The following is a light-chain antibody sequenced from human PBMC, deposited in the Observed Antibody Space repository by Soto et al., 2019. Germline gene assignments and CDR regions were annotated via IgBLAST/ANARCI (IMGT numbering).Light chain of an antibody. J-gene: IGLJ1*01. CDR1: SSDVGGYNY. Sequence: QSALTQPRSVSGSPGQSVTISCTGTSSDVGGYNYVSWYQQHPDKAPKLIIYDVSERPSGVPDRFSGSKSGSTASLTISGLQAEDEADYYCCSYAGSSYVFGTGTKVTVL. V-gene: IGLV2-11*01. CDR3: CSYAGSSYV. CDR2: DVS.